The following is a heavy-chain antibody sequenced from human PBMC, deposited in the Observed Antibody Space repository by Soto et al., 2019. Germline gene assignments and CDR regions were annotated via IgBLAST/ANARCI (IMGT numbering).Heavy chain of an antibody. CDR1: GFTFSSYA. CDR2: ISYDGSNK. D-gene: IGHD3-10*01. Sequence: QVQLMESGGGVVQPGRSLRLSCAASGFTFSSYAMHWVRQAPGKGLEWVAGISYDGSNKYYAASVKGLFTISRDNSNNTLYLQMISLRAEYTALYYCARDLNYYCSGSYPHFWVQGTLVTVSS. V-gene: IGHV3-30-3*01. CDR3: ARDLNYYCSGSYPHF. J-gene: IGHJ4*02.